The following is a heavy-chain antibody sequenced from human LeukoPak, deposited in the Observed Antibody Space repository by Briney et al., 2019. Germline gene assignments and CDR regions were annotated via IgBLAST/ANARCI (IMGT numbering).Heavy chain of an antibody. V-gene: IGHV3-23*01. CDR1: GFTFGNYA. CDR3: GKDSSYYDSSGYIPWGHVFDF. CDR2: ISGSGDST. Sequence: PGGSLRLSCAASGFTFGNYAMNWVRQAPGKGLQWVSNISGSGDSTYYADSVKGRFTVFRDNSKKTLYLQMNSLGADDTATYYSGKDSSYYDSSGYIPWGHVFDFWGQGTMVTVSS. J-gene: IGHJ3*01. D-gene: IGHD3-22*01.